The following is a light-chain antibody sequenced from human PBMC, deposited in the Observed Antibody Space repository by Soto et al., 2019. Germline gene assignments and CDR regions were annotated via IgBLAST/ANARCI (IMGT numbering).Light chain of an antibody. CDR3: QQYYSTSMYT. CDR2: WAS. CDR1: QSVLYSSNNKNY. V-gene: IGKV4-1*01. J-gene: IGKJ2*01. Sequence: DIVMTQSPDSLAVSLGERATINCKSSQSVLYSSNNKNYLAWYQQKPGQPPKLLIYWASTRESGVPDRFSGSGSGTDFTLTISSLQAEDVAVYCCQQYYSTSMYTFGQGTKLEIK.